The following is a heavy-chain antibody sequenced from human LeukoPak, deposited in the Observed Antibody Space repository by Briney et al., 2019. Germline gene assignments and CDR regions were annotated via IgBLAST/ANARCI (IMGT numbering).Heavy chain of an antibody. Sequence: GGSLRLTCEGSGFSVNGYAMSWVRQAPGKGLEWVSAISGSGGSTYYADSVKGRFTISRDNSKNTLYLQMNSLRAEDTAVYYCAKDYSIVGATPGFDYWGQGTLVTVSS. CDR3: AKDYSIVGATPGFDY. D-gene: IGHD1-26*01. CDR1: GFSVNGYA. V-gene: IGHV3-23*01. CDR2: ISGSGGST. J-gene: IGHJ4*02.